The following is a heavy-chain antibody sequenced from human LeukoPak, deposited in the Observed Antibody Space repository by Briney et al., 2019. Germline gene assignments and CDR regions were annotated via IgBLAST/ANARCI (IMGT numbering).Heavy chain of an antibody. J-gene: IGHJ6*03. V-gene: IGHV4-59*01. Sequence: SETLSLTCNVYGGSMHDYFWSWIRQSPGKGLEWLGYIYSSGNAFYNPSLKSRVSISIDTSNNQFSLKLSSVTAADTAVYYCARSSGQYYYYYYMDVWGKGTTVTISS. CDR2: IYSSGNA. CDR1: GGSMHDYF. CDR3: ARSSGQYYYYYYMDV. D-gene: IGHD3-22*01.